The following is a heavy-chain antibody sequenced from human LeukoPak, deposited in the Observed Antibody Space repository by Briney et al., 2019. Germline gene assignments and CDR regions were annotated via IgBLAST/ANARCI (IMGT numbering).Heavy chain of an antibody. D-gene: IGHD3-10*01. J-gene: IGHJ6*02. CDR1: GGSISSGGYY. CDR3: ASYPMDPVRGRDYYYGMDV. CDR2: IYYSGST. V-gene: IGHV4-31*03. Sequence: SETLSLTCTVSGGSISSGGYYWSWIRQHPGKGLEWIGYIYYSGSTNYNPSLKSRVTISVDKSKNQFSLKLSSVTAADTAVYYCASYPMDPVRGRDYYYGMDVWGQGTTVTVSS.